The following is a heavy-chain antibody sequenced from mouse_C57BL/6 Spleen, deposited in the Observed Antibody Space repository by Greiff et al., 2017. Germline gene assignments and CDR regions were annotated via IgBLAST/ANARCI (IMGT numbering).Heavy chain of an antibody. V-gene: IGHV1-22*01. J-gene: IGHJ3*01. D-gene: IGHD6-1*01. CDR1: GYTFTDYN. CDR3: ARGASGSPWFAY. CDR2: INPNNGGT. Sequence: VQLQQSGPELVKPGASVKMSCKASGYTFTDYNMHWVKQSPGKSLEWIGYINPNNGGTSYNQKFKGKATLTVNKSSSTAYMELRSLTSEESAVYYCARGASGSPWFAYWGQGTLVTVSA.